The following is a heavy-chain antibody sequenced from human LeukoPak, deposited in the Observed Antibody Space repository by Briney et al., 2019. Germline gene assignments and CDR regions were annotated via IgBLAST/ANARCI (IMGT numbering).Heavy chain of an antibody. J-gene: IGHJ4*02. V-gene: IGHV3-23*01. CDR1: GFTFSIYA. CDR3: AQGGLRFLGGGY. D-gene: IGHD5-12*01. CDR2: ISGSGGGT. Sequence: GGSMIFSCATSGFTFSIYAMTWVRQAPGKGLEWVSSISGSGGGTYYADSVAGHFIISRDNSKNTLYLQMNSLRADDTAVYYCAQGGLRFLGGGYWGQGSHVAVSS.